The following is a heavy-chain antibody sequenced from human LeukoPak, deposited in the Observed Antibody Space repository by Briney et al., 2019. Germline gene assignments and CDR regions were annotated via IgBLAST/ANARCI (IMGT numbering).Heavy chain of an antibody. CDR2: INHSGST. D-gene: IGHD3-10*01. CDR3: ARGPITTYYYGSGSPPDY. V-gene: IGHV4-39*07. CDR1: GGSISSGDYY. J-gene: IGHJ4*02. Sequence: PSETLSLTCTVSGGSISSGDYYWSWIRQPPGKGLEWIGEINHSGSTNYNPSLKSRVTISVDTSKNQFSLKLSSVTAADTAVYYCARGPITTYYYGSGSPPDYWGQGTLVTVSS.